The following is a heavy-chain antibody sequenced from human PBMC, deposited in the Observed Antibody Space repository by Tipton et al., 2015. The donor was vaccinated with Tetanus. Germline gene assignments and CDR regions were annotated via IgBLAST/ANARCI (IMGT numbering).Heavy chain of an antibody. CDR1: GGSVNSGSYY. Sequence: GLVKPSETLSLTCTVSGGSVNSGSYYWSWIRQPPGKGLEWIGYIYQSGGTSYSPSLETRVTIALETSKNQFSLRLSSVTAAVTAVYYCARDGPYYSDTSNDYHFYGMDVWGQGTTVTVSS. CDR2: IYQSGGT. J-gene: IGHJ6*02. V-gene: IGHV4-61*01. D-gene: IGHD3-22*01. CDR3: ARDGPYYSDTSNDYHFYGMDV.